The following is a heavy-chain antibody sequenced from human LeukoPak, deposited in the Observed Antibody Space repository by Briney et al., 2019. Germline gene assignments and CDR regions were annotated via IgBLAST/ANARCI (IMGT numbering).Heavy chain of an antibody. V-gene: IGHV7-4-1*02. J-gene: IGHJ4*02. CDR3: ARELTGDFDY. CDR1: GYTFTGYY. D-gene: IGHD1-14*01. Sequence: GASVKVSCKASGYTFTGYYMHWVRQAPGQGLEWMGWINTNTGNPTYAQGFTGRFVFSLDTSVSTAYLQISSLKAEDTAVDYCARELTGDFDYWGQGTLVTVSS. CDR2: INTNTGNP.